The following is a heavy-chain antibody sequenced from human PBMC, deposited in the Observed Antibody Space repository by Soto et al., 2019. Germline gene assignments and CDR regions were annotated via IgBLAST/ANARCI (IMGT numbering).Heavy chain of an antibody. Sequence: GGSLRLSCGVSGFPFAPSTMSWVRQAPGKGLEWVSTISVSVGSTYSADSVQGRFTVSSDISDNTLFLRMTSLTADDTAVYFCAKRDVPHSTSNAYFYDHWGRGVLVTVS. CDR1: GFPFAPST. CDR3: AKRDVPHSTSNAYFYDH. CDR2: ISVSVGST. D-gene: IGHD2-21*02. J-gene: IGHJ4*02. V-gene: IGHV3-23*01.